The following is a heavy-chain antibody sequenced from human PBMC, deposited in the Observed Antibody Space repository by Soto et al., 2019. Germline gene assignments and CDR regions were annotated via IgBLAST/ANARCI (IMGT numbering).Heavy chain of an antibody. CDR1: GGSFSGYY. J-gene: IGHJ6*02. CDR2: INHSGST. D-gene: IGHD3-9*01. V-gene: IGHV4-34*01. CDR3: ARGGGYFDWLLSHYYGMDV. Sequence: QVQLQQWGAGLLKPSETLSLTCAVYGGSFSGYYWSWIRQPPGKGLEWIGEINHSGSTNYNPSLKSRLTISGDTAKNQFSLKLSSVTAADTAVYYCARGGGYFDWLLSHYYGMDVWGQGTTVTVSS.